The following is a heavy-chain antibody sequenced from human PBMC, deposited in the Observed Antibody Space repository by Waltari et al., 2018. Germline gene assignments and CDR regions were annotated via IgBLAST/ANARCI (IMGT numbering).Heavy chain of an antibody. CDR2: IKHNEST. CDR3: ARGELLLFGEFYDY. V-gene: IGHV4-34*01. D-gene: IGHD3-10*01. Sequence: WSWIRKPPGKRVELNGEIKHNESTNYNPSLKSRVTISVDTSKNQFSLKRSSVTAADTAVYYCARGELLLFGEFYDYWGQGTLVTVSS. J-gene: IGHJ4*02.